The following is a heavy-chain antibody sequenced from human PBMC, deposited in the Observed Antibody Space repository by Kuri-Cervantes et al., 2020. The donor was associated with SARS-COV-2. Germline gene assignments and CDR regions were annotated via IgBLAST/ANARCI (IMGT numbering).Heavy chain of an antibody. J-gene: IGHJ4*02. CDR2: INSDGSST. CDR3: ARGYDSSGYSLDY. CDR1: GFTFSSYW. D-gene: IGHD3-22*01. V-gene: IGHV3-74*01. Sequence: ETLSLTCAASGFTFSSYWMHWVRQAPGKGLVWVSRINSDGSSTSYADSVKGRFTISRDNAKNTLYLQMNSLRAEDTAVYYCARGYDSSGYSLDYWGQGTLGTVSS.